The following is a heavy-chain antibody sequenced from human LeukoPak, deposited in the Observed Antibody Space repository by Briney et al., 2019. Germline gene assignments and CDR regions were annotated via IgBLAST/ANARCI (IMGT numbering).Heavy chain of an antibody. D-gene: IGHD6-13*01. Sequence: PSETLSLTCNVSGASIKSYYWGWVRQSPGKGLEWIGYIYHSGSTNYNPSLRSRVAISEDTSKSQFSLNLNSVTAADTAVYYCAWIISATGTGGYYFNYWGQGTLVTVSS. CDR3: AWIISATGTGGYYFNY. CDR1: GASIKSYY. V-gene: IGHV4-59*08. CDR2: IYHSGST. J-gene: IGHJ4*02.